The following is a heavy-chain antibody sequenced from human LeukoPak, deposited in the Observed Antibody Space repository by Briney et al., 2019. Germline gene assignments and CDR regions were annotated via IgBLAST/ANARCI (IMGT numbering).Heavy chain of an antibody. D-gene: IGHD3-10*01. Sequence: SETLSLTCAVSGGSISSGGYSWSWIRQPPGKGLEWIGYIYHSGSTYYNPSLKSRVTISVDRSKNQFSLKLSSVTAADTAVYYCARDAGSRYYYGSGSLYGMDVWGQGTTVTVSS. V-gene: IGHV4-30-2*01. J-gene: IGHJ6*02. CDR2: IYHSGST. CDR3: ARDAGSRYYYGSGSLYGMDV. CDR1: GGSISSGGYS.